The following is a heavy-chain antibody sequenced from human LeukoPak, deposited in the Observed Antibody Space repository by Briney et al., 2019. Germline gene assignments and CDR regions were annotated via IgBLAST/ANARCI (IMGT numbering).Heavy chain of an antibody. CDR3: ARIKWSAAND. CDR1: GYTFTGYY. D-gene: IGHD6-13*01. CDR2: INPKNGDT. V-gene: IGHV1-2*02. Sequence: ASVKVSCKASGYTFTGYYIHWVRQAPGQGLEWMACINPKNGDTNLDPKFQGRLTLSRDKCISTASMELGRLRSDNTAGYYCARIKWSAANDWGQGTLVSVSS. J-gene: IGHJ4*02.